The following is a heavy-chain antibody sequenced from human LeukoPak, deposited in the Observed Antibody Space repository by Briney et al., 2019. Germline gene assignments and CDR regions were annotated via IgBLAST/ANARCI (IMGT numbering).Heavy chain of an antibody. J-gene: IGHJ4*02. CDR3: ASVDYQYYFDY. CDR2: IYYSGST. CDR1: GGSISSYY. V-gene: IGHV4-59*01. D-gene: IGHD4-11*01. Sequence: PSETLSLTCTVSGGSISSYYWSWIRQPPGKGLEWTGYIYYSGSTRYNPSLKSRVTISVDTSKSQFPLKLSSVTAADTAVYYCASVDYQYYFDYWGQGTLVTVSS.